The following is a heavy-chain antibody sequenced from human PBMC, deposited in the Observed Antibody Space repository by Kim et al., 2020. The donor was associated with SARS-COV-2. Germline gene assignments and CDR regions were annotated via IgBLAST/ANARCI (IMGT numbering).Heavy chain of an antibody. J-gene: IGHJ4*02. D-gene: IGHD4-17*01. V-gene: IGHV4-4*02. CDR3: ARVGRIGEQEYGDYGGLDY. CDR2: IYHSGST. CDR1: GGSISSSNW. Sequence: SETLSLTCAVSGGSISSSNWWSWVRQPPGKGLEWIGEIYHSGSTNYNPSLKSRVTISVDKSKNQFSLKLSSVTAADTAVYYCARVGRIGEQEYGDYGGLDYWGQGTLVTVSS.